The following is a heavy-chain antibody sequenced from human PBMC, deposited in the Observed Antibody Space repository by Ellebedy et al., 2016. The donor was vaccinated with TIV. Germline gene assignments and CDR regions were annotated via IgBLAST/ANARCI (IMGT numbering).Heavy chain of an antibody. J-gene: IGHJ4*02. CDR3: ASTSPRNYDFWSGYQTSEYYLDY. CDR2: IYYSGST. Sequence: MPSETLSLTCTVSGGSISSYYWSWIRQPPGKGLEWIGYIYYSGSTNYNPSLKSRVTISVDTSKNQFSLKLSSVTAADTAVYYCASTSPRNYDFWSGYQTSEYYLDYWGQGTLVTVSS. D-gene: IGHD3-3*01. CDR1: GGSISSYY. V-gene: IGHV4-59*08.